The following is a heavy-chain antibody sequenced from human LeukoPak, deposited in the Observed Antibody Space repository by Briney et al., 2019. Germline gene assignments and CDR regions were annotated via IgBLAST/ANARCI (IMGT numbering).Heavy chain of an antibody. D-gene: IGHD2/OR15-2a*01. CDR2: IYYSGSR. CDR1: GGSIGSIISY. V-gene: IGHV4-39*01. CDR3: AGLGVLPTAEIAY. J-gene: IGHJ4*02. Sequence: PSETLSLTCTVSGGSIGSIISYWGWIRQPPGKGLEWIGSIYYSGSRYYNPSLKSRITMSVDTSKNQFSLKLSSVTAADTAVYYCAGLGVLPTAEIAYWGQGTLVTVSS.